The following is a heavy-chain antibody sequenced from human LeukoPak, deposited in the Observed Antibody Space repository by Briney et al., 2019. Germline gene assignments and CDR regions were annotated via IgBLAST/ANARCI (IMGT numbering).Heavy chain of an antibody. D-gene: IGHD3-10*01. J-gene: IGHJ4*02. CDR2: ISYSGST. CDR1: DDSFSTHY. Sequence: SETLSLTCTVSDDSFSTHYWTWIRRPPGKGLEWIGYISYSGSTNYNPSLKSRVTISVDTSKNQFSLKLSSVTAADTAVYYCARGRLILWFGEFIFDYWGQGTLVTVSS. V-gene: IGHV4-59*11. CDR3: ARGRLILWFGEFIFDY.